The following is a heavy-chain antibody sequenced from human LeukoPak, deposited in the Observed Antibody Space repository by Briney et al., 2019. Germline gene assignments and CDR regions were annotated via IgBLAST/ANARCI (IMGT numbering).Heavy chain of an antibody. CDR2: INHSGST. CDR3: AREDDGYNYFDY. CDR1: GGSFSGYY. D-gene: IGHD5-24*01. V-gene: IGHV4-34*01. J-gene: IGHJ4*02. Sequence: SETLSLTCAVYGGSFSGYYWSWIRQPPGKGLEWIGEINHSGSTNYNPSLKSRVTISVDTSKNQFSLKLSSVTAADTAVYYCAREDDGYNYFDYWGQGTLVTVSS.